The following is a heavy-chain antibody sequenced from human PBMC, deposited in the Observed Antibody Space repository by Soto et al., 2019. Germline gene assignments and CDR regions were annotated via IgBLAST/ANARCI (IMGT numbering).Heavy chain of an antibody. CDR3: ARVGVVVAATVRYNWFDP. CDR2: INHSGST. CDR1: VGSFSGYY. J-gene: IGHJ5*02. V-gene: IGHV4-34*01. Sequence: SETLSLTCAFYVGSFSGYYWSCIRHPPGKWLEWTGEINHSGSTNYNPSLKSRVTISVDTSKNQFSLKLSSVTAADTAVYYCARVGVVVAATVRYNWFDPWGQGTLVNVS. D-gene: IGHD2-15*01.